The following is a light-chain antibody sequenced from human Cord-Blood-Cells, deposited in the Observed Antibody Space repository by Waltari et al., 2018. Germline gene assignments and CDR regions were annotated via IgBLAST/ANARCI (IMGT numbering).Light chain of an antibody. J-gene: IGKJ1*01. Sequence: EIVLTQSPATLSLSPGERATLSCRASQRVSSYLAWYQQKPGQAPRLLIYDASNRATGIPARFSGSGSGTYFTLTISSLEPEDFAVYYCQQRSNWPWTFGQGTKVEIK. CDR1: QRVSSY. CDR3: QQRSNWPWT. CDR2: DAS. V-gene: IGKV3-11*01.